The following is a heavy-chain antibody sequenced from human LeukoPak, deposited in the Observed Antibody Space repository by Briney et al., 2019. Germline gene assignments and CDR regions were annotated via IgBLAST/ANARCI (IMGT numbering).Heavy chain of an antibody. CDR1: GYTFTSYD. CDR2: MNPNSGDT. V-gene: IGHV1-8*01. J-gene: IGHJ4*02. Sequence: VASVKVSCKASGYTFTSYDINWVRQATGQGLEWMGWMNPNSGDTGYAQKFQGRVTMTRNTSISTAYMELSSLRSEDTAVYYCARGTLWFGELFQHWGQGTLVTVSS. D-gene: IGHD3-10*01. CDR3: ARGTLWFGELFQH.